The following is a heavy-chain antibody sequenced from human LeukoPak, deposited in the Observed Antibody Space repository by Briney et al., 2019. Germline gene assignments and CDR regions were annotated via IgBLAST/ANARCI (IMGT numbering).Heavy chain of an antibody. D-gene: IGHD1-20*01. CDR2: ISYDGSNK. V-gene: IGHV3-30-3*01. Sequence: GGSLRLSCAASGFTFSSYAMHWVRQAPGKGLEWVAVISYDGSNKYYADSVKGRFTISRDNSKNTLYLQMNSLRAEDTAVYYCARDLTGTFDYWGQGTLVTVSS. CDR1: GFTFSSYA. CDR3: ARDLTGTFDY. J-gene: IGHJ4*02.